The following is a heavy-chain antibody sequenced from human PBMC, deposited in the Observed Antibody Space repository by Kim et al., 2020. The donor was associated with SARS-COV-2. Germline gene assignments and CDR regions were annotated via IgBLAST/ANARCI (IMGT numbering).Heavy chain of an antibody. CDR3: AKARDYYGSGSYYNPRSFFDY. V-gene: IGHV3-23*01. Sequence: FTISRDNSKNTLYLQMNSLRAEDTAVYYCAKARDYYGSGSYYNPRSFFDYWGQGTLVTVSS. D-gene: IGHD3-10*01. J-gene: IGHJ4*02.